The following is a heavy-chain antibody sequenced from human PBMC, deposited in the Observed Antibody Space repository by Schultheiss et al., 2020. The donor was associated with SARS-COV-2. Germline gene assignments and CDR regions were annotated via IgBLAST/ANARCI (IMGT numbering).Heavy chain of an antibody. Sequence: SETLSLTCTVSGGSISSYYWSWIRQPPGKGLEWIGYIFYTGSTNYNPSLKSRVTILVDTTTNQFSLKLTSVTAAETAVYYCAKDPLSFEVVPATDAFDIWGQGTMVTVSS. CDR3: AKDPLSFEVVPATDAFDI. J-gene: IGHJ3*02. V-gene: IGHV4-59*01. CDR2: IFYTGST. D-gene: IGHD3-16*02. CDR1: GGSISSYY.